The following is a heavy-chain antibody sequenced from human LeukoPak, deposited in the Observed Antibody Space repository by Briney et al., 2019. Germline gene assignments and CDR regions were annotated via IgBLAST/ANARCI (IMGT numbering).Heavy chain of an antibody. CDR1: GFTVSSNY. CDR3: ARGQGTVTTH. CDR2: INHSGSA. V-gene: IGHV4-34*01. D-gene: IGHD4-17*01. J-gene: IGHJ4*02. Sequence: GSLRLSCAASGFTVSSNYMSWIRQPPGKGLEWIGEINHSGSANYSPSLSSRVTISLDMSGNQFSLKLTSVTAADTAVYYCARGQGTVTTHWGQGTLVTVSS.